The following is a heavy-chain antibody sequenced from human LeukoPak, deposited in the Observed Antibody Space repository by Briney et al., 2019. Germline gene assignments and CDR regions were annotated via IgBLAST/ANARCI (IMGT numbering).Heavy chain of an antibody. CDR3: ARGGSYGYDDAFDI. Sequence: SETLSLTCTVSGGSISSYYWSWIRQPPGKGLEWIGYIYYSGNTNYNPSLKSRVTISLDTSKNQFSLKLRSVTAADTAVYYCARGGSYGYDDAFDIWGQGTMVTVSS. V-gene: IGHV4-59*13. D-gene: IGHD5-18*01. J-gene: IGHJ3*02. CDR1: GGSISSYY. CDR2: IYYSGNT.